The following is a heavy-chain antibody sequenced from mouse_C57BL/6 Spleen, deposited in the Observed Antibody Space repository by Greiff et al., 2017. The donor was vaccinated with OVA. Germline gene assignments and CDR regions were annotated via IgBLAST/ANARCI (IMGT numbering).Heavy chain of an antibody. CDR2: IYPGDGDP. D-gene: IGHD1-1*01. Sequence: QVQLQQSGAELVKPGASVKISCKASGYAFSSYWMNWVKQRPGKGLAWIGQIYPGDGDPNYNGKFTGKATLTADKSSSPAYMQLSSLTSEDSEVDICDRDYYGSGYYALDYWGQGTSVTVSA. V-gene: IGHV1-80*01. CDR3: DRDYYGSGYYALDY. J-gene: IGHJ4*01. CDR1: GYAFSSYW.